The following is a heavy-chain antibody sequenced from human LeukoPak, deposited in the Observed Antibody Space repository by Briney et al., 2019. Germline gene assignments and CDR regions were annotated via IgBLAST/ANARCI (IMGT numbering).Heavy chain of an antibody. V-gene: IGHV4-59*01. D-gene: IGHD5-24*01. Sequence: SETLSLTCTVSGGSISSYYWSWIRQPPGKGLEWIGYIYYSGSTNYNPSLRSRVTISVDTSKNQFFLILSSVTAADTAVYYCARVRDGYNYGGFDYWGQGTLVTVSS. J-gene: IGHJ4*02. CDR2: IYYSGST. CDR3: ARVRDGYNYGGFDY. CDR1: GGSISSYY.